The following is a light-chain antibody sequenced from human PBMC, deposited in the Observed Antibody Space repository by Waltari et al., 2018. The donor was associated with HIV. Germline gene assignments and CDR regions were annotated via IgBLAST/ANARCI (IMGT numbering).Light chain of an antibody. Sequence: QSVLTQPPSASGTPGQMVTISCSGGSSYIGRKTVDWYQQVPGIAPKILIDSNHKRPSGIPDRFSGAKSGPSASLAVSGLQSEDEADYYCAAWDDSLNVWVYGGGTKLTVL. V-gene: IGLV1-44*01. CDR3: AAWDDSLNVWV. CDR2: SNH. CDR1: SSYIGRKT. J-gene: IGLJ3*02.